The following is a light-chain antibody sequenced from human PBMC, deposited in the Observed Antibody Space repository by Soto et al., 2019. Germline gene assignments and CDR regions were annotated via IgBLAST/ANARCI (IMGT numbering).Light chain of an antibody. V-gene: IGLV3-9*01. CDR1: NIGSKN. Sequence: SYELTQPLSVSVALGQTARITCGANNIGSKNVHWYQQKPGQAPVLVIFRDNNRPSGIPERFSGSNSGNTATLTISRAQAGDEADYYCQLWGSTSHVVFGGGTKVTVL. J-gene: IGLJ2*01. CDR2: RDN. CDR3: QLWGSTSHVV.